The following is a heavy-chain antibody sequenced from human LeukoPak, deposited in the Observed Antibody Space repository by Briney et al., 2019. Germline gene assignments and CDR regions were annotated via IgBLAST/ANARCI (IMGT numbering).Heavy chain of an antibody. CDR1: GGSISSGSYY. Sequence: SETLSLTCTVSGGSISSGSYYRSWIRQPAGKGLEWIGRTYTSGSTNYNPSLKSRVTISVDTSKNQFSLKLSSVTAADTAVYYCARGGYDSSGYYYLDYWGQGTLVTVSS. J-gene: IGHJ4*02. CDR3: ARGGYDSSGYYYLDY. CDR2: TYTSGST. D-gene: IGHD3-22*01. V-gene: IGHV4-61*02.